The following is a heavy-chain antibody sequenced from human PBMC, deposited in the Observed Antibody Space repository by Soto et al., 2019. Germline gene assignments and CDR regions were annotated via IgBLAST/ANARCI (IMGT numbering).Heavy chain of an antibody. D-gene: IGHD6-19*01. J-gene: IGHJ4*02. Sequence: SETLSLTCTVSGGSISSGGYYWSLIRQHPGKGLEWIGYIYYSGSTYYNPSLKSRVTISVDTSKNQFSLKLSSVTAADTAVYYCAKDPPSGWLQGHGYWGQGTLVTVSS. CDR2: IYYSGST. CDR1: GGSISSGGYY. CDR3: AKDPPSGWLQGHGY. V-gene: IGHV4-31*03.